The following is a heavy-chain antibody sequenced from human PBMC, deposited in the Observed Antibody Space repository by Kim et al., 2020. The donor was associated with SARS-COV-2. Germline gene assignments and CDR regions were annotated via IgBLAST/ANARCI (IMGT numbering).Heavy chain of an antibody. V-gene: IGHV3-23*01. D-gene: IGHD1-26*01. CDR3: AKDMNRWERNRGAFDI. J-gene: IGHJ3*02. Sequence: GGSLRLSCAASGFTFSSYAMSWVRQAPGKGLEWVSAISGSGGSTYYADSVKGRFTISRDNSKNTLYLQMNSLRAEDTAVYYCAKDMNRWERNRGAFDIWGQGTMVTVSS. CDR1: GFTFSSYA. CDR2: ISGSGGST.